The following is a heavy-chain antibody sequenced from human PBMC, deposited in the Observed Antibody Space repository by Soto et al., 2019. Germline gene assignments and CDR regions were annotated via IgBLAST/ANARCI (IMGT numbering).Heavy chain of an antibody. CDR3: ARGGSGSDWDYYGMDV. CDR1: ALTASKNY. J-gene: IGHJ6*02. Sequence: EVQLVESGGGLVQPGGSLRLSCEGSALTASKNYMSWVRQPPGKGLEWFSVIYSGGTTYYADSVKDRFSISRDNSKSTLYLQMDNLRAGDTAVYYCARGGSGSDWDYYGMDVWGQGTTVTVSS. V-gene: IGHV3-66*01. D-gene: IGHD3-10*01. CDR2: IYSGGTT.